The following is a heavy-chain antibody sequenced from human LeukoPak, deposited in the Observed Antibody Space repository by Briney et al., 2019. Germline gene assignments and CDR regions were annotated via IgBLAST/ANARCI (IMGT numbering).Heavy chain of an antibody. CDR2: IYHSGST. CDR1: GGSISSGAYY. D-gene: IGHD3-22*01. V-gene: IGHV4-31*03. J-gene: IGHJ4*02. CDR3: ASLNYYDSSGYYEGERYFDY. Sequence: SETLSLTCTVSGGSISSGAYYWSWIRQHPGKGLEWIGYIYHSGSTYYNSSLQSRVTISVDTSKNQFSLKLRSVTAADTAVYYCASLNYYDSSGYYEGERYFDYWGQGTLVTVSS.